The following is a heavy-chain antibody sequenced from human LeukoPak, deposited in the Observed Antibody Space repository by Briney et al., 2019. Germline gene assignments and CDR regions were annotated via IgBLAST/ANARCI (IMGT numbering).Heavy chain of an antibody. D-gene: IGHD3-22*01. J-gene: IGHJ3*02. Sequence: PSETLSLTCTVSGYSISSGYYWGWIRQPPGKGLEWIGSIYHSGSTYYNPSLKSRVTISVDTSKNQFSLKLSSVTAADTAVYYCARGRLVDYYDSSGTSIHRAFDIWGQGTMVTVSS. CDR1: GYSISSGYY. CDR3: ARGRLVDYYDSSGTSIHRAFDI. CDR2: IYHSGST. V-gene: IGHV4-38-2*02.